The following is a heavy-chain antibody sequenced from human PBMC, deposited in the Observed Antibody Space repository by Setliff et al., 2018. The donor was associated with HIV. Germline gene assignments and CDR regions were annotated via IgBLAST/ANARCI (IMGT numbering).Heavy chain of an antibody. CDR2: IRSKAYGGTT. CDR1: GFTFGDYA. CDR3: TRIKGGPGPGGPLDL. Sequence: PGGSLRLSCTASGFTFGDYAMSWVRQAPGKGLEWVGFIRSKAYGGTTEYAASVKGRFTISRDDSKSIAYLQMNSLKTEDTAVYYCTRIKGGPGPGGPLDLWGQGTMVTVSS. D-gene: IGHD3-16*01. V-gene: IGHV3-49*04. J-gene: IGHJ3*01.